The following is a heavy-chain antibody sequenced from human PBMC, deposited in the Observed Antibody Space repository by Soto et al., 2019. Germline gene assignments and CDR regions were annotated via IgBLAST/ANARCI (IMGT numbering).Heavy chain of an antibody. J-gene: IGHJ6*02. D-gene: IGHD1-20*01. Sequence: SETLSLTCAVSGGPISSSNWWSWVRQPPGKGLEWIGEIYHSGSTNYNPSLKSRVTISVDKSKNQFSLKLSSVTAADTAVYYCARGRAVFDYYYGMDVWGQGTTVTVSS. CDR3: ARGRAVFDYYYGMDV. CDR2: IYHSGST. V-gene: IGHV4-4*02. CDR1: GGPISSSNW.